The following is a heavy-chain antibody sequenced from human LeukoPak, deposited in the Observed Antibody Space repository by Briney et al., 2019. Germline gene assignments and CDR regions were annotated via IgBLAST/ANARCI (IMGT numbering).Heavy chain of an antibody. V-gene: IGHV1-69*05. CDR1: GGTFSSYA. J-gene: IGHJ4*02. CDR2: IIPIFGTA. D-gene: IGHD2-15*01. Sequence: ASVKVSCKASGGTFSSYAISWVRQAPGQGLERMGGIIPIFGTANYAQKFQGRVTITTDESTSTAYMELSSLRSEDTAVYYCARGGGGITFDYWGQGTLVTVSS. CDR3: ARGGGGITFDY.